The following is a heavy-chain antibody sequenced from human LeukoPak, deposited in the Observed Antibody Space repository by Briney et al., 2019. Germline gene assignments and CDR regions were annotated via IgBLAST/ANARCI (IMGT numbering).Heavy chain of an antibody. D-gene: IGHD5-12*01. J-gene: IGHJ4*02. Sequence: GGSLRLSCAASGFTFDDYAMHWVRQAPGKCLEWVSGISWNSGSIGYADSVKGRFTISRDNAKNSLYLQMNSLRAEDTALYYCAKRQVKSHYSGYDFDYWGQRTLVTVSS. V-gene: IGHV3-9*01. CDR2: ISWNSGSI. CDR3: AKRQVKSHYSGYDFDY. CDR1: GFTFDDYA.